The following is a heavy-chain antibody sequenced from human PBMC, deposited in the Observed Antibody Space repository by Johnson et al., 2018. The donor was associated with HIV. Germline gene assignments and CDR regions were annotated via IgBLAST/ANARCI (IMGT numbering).Heavy chain of an antibody. J-gene: IGHJ3*02. CDR1: GLTVSNNY. CDR3: AKEDEWLRLGSAFDI. CDR2: INSDGCIT. V-gene: IGHV3-74*01. D-gene: IGHD5-12*01. Sequence: VQLVESGGGLVKPGGSLRLSCAASGLTVSNNYMTWVRQGPGKGLEWVSVINSDGCITTYADSVKGRFTISRDNAKNTLYLQMNSLRDEDTAVYYCAKEDEWLRLGSAFDIWGHGTMVTVSS.